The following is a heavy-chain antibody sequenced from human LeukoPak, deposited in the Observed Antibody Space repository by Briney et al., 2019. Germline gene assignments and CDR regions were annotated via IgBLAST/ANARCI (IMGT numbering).Heavy chain of an antibody. Sequence: PSETLSLTCGVSGGSISSDNWWNWVRQSPGKGLEWIGEIYPSGSINYNPSFKSRVTISIDKSKNQFSLELTSVTAADTAVYFCAGVVVRVRGVIFRWLDPWGQGTLVTVSS. J-gene: IGHJ5*02. CDR2: IYPSGSI. CDR1: GGSISSDNW. V-gene: IGHV4-4*02. D-gene: IGHD3-10*01. CDR3: AGVVVRVRGVIFRWLDP.